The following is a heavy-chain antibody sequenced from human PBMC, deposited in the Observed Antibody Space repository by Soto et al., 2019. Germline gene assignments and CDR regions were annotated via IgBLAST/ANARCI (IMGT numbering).Heavy chain of an antibody. D-gene: IGHD1-26*01. Sequence: QVQLVESGGGVVQPGRSLRLSCAASGFTFSSYGMHWVRQAPGKGLEWVAVIWYDGSNKYYADSVKGRFTISRDNSKNTLYLQMNSLRAEDTAVYYCARERPGGSPRLYYGMDVWGQGITVTVSS. CDR2: IWYDGSNK. J-gene: IGHJ6*02. CDR1: GFTFSSYG. CDR3: ARERPGGSPRLYYGMDV. V-gene: IGHV3-33*01.